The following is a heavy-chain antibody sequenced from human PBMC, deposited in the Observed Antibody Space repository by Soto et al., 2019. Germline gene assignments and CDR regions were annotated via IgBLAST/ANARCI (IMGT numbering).Heavy chain of an antibody. CDR1: EFTFSNYA. J-gene: IGHJ4*02. D-gene: IGHD3-3*01. CDR3: AKTAGFGVVINAFDY. V-gene: IGHV3-23*01. CDR2: ISASRNST. Sequence: GGSLSLSCAASEFTFSNYARNWVRPAPGKGLEWVSTISASRNSTYFADSVKGRFTISRDNSKNTLFLQMNSLRAEDTAVYYCAKTAGFGVVINAFDYWGQGTPVTVSS.